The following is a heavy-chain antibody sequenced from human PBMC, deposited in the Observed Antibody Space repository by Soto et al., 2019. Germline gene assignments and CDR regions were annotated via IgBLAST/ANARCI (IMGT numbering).Heavy chain of an antibody. CDR2: IKQDGSES. Sequence: GGSLRLSCAASGFTFGNYWMSWVRQAPGKGPEWVANIKQDGSESNCVDSVKGRFTISSDNAENSLYLQMNSLRVEDTGVYYCSSARHIGPWGQGTRVTVAS. CDR1: GFTFGNYW. D-gene: IGHD2-21*01. V-gene: IGHV3-7*01. CDR3: SSARHIGP. J-gene: IGHJ5*02.